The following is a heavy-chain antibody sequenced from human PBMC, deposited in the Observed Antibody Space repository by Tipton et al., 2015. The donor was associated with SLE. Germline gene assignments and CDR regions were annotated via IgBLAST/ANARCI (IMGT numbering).Heavy chain of an antibody. J-gene: IGHJ6*02. CDR1: GFTFSSYW. V-gene: IGHV3-74*01. CDR3: AKSTVVTPLWYYGMDV. Sequence: SLRLSCAASGFTFSSYWMHWVRQAPGKGLVWVSRINSDGSSTSYADSVKGRFTISRDNSKNTLYLQMNSLRAEDTAVYYCAKSTVVTPLWYYGMDVWGQGTTVTVSS. D-gene: IGHD4-23*01. CDR2: INSDGSST.